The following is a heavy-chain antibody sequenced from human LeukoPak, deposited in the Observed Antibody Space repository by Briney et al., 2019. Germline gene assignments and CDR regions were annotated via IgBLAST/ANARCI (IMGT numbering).Heavy chain of an antibody. V-gene: IGHV1-8*01. CDR1: GYTFTSYD. Sequence: ASVKVSCKASGYTFTSYDINWVRQASGQGLEWMGWMNPNSDNTDCAQNFQGRVTMTKDTSISTAYMELSSLRSEDTAVYYCLRGRCSAGTCYYFDHWGQGTLVTVSS. J-gene: IGHJ4*02. CDR2: MNPNSDNT. D-gene: IGHD2-15*01. CDR3: LRGRCSAGTCYYFDH.